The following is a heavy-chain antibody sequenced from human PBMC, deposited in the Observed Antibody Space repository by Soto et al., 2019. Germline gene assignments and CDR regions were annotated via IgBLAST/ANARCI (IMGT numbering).Heavy chain of an antibody. CDR2: IYHSGYT. D-gene: IGHD4-17*01. CDR3: ARDDLYGGWFDP. V-gene: IGHV4-30-2*01. CDR1: GGSISSGGYS. J-gene: IGHJ5*02. Sequence: QLQLQESGSGLVKPSQTLSLTCAVSGGSISSGGYSWNWFRQPPGKGLEWIGYIYHSGYTYYNPSLKSRVTISVDKSKNQFSLKLSSVTAADTAVYYCARDDLYGGWFDPWGQGTLVTVSS.